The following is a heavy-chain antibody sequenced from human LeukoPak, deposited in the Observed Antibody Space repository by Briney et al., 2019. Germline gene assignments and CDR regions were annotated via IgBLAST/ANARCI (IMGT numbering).Heavy chain of an antibody. CDR1: GGTFSSYT. J-gene: IGHJ4*02. V-gene: IGHV1-18*01. D-gene: IGHD2-2*03. Sequence: ASVKVSCKASGGTFSSYTISWVRQAPGQGLEWMGWISAYNGNTNYAQKLQGRVTMTTDTSTSTAYMESRSLRSDDTAVYYCARDLGIVVVPAAIGYWGQGTLVTVSS. CDR2: ISAYNGNT. CDR3: ARDLGIVVVPAAIGY.